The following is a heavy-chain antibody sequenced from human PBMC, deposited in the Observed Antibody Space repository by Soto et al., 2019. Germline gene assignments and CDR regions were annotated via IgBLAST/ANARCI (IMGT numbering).Heavy chain of an antibody. Sequence: VGSLRLSCAASGFTFSSYEMNWVRQAPGKGLEWVSYISSSGSTIYYADSVKGRFTISRDNAKNSLYLQMNSLRAEDTAVYYCARYGDSLKSYGMDVWGQGTMVTVSS. CDR1: GFTFSSYE. CDR3: ARYGDSLKSYGMDV. J-gene: IGHJ6*01. D-gene: IGHD4-17*01. CDR2: ISSSGSTI. V-gene: IGHV3-48*03.